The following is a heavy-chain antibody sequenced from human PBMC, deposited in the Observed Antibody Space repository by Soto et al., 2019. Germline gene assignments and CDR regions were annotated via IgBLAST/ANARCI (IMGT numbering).Heavy chain of an antibody. CDR3: ARVSGYGDYAFDY. Sequence: GASVKLSCTASGYTFTGYYMHWVRQAPGQGLEWMGWINPNSGGTNYAQKFQGWVTMTRDTSIGTAYMELSRLRSDDTAVYYCARVSGYGDYAFDYWGQGTLVTVSS. D-gene: IGHD4-17*01. CDR1: GYTFTGYY. V-gene: IGHV1-2*04. J-gene: IGHJ4*02. CDR2: INPNSGGT.